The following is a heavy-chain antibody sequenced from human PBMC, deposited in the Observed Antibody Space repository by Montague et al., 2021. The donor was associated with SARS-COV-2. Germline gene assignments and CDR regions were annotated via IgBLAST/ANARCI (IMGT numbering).Heavy chain of an antibody. CDR2: ITGSGAST. Sequence: SLSLSFSASGFPFSSYAMSWVRQAPGKGLEWVSGITGSGASTYYADSVKGRFTISRDNSKNTLYLQMSSLRAEDTAVYYCAKASSSGFGESDCWGQGTLVAVSS. D-gene: IGHD3-10*01. CDR1: GFPFSSYA. V-gene: IGHV3-23*01. J-gene: IGHJ4*02. CDR3: AKASSSGFGESDC.